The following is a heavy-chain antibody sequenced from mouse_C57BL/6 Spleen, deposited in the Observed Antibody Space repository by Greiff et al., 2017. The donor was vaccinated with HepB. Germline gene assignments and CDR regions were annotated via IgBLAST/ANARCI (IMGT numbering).Heavy chain of an antibody. J-gene: IGHJ2*01. V-gene: IGHV1-82*01. CDR2: IYPGDGDT. CDR1: GYAFSSSW. D-gene: IGHD3-1*01. CDR3: ARQGATDYFDY. Sequence: VKLVESGPELVKPGASVKISCKASGYAFSSSWMNWVKQRPGKGLEWIGRIYPGDGDTNYNGKFKGKATLTADKSSSTAYMQLSSLTSEDSAVYCCARQGATDYFDYWGQGTTLTVSS.